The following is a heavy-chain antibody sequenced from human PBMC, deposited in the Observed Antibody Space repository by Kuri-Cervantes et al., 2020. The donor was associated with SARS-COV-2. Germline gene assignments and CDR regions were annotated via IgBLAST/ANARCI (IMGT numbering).Heavy chain of an antibody. Sequence: GESLKISCKVSGYTFTTHWIGWLRQMPGKGLEWMGIIYPSDSDTRYSPSFQGQVIISIDRSINTAYLQWSSLKPSDTAIYYCARCGSATTFLDYWGQGTQVTVSS. CDR1: GYTFTTHW. V-gene: IGHV5-51*01. CDR2: IYPSDSDT. D-gene: IGHD2-15*01. J-gene: IGHJ4*02. CDR3: ARCGSATTFLDY.